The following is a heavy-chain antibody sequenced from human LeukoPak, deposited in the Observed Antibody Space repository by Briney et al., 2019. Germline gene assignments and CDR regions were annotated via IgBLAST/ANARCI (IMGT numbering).Heavy chain of an antibody. CDR2: INSDGSST. V-gene: IGHV3-74*01. J-gene: IGHJ4*02. Sequence: GGSLRLSCAASGFIFSYYWMHWVRQAPGKGLVWVSRINSDGSSTSYADSVKGRFTISRDNAKNTLYLQMNSLTAEDTAVYYCARGARDGYNLWGQGTLVTVSS. D-gene: IGHD5-24*01. CDR3: ARGARDGYNL. CDR1: GFIFSYYW.